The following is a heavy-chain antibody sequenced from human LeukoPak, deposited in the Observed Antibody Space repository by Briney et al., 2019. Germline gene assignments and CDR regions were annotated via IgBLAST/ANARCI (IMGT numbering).Heavy chain of an antibody. D-gene: IGHD3-16*01. Sequence: GGSLRLSCAASGFRFSAYGMHWVRQAPGKGLEWLAVISFDGSGKYYAGSVKGRFTISRDDSKNTLALQMNSLRAEDTAVYYCARDRGGATDYWGQGTLVTVSS. J-gene: IGHJ4*02. CDR2: ISFDGSGK. CDR3: ARDRGGATDY. CDR1: GFRFSAYG. V-gene: IGHV3-33*08.